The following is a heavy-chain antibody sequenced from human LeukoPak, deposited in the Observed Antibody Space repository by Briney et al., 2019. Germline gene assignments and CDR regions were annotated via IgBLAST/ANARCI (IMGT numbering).Heavy chain of an antibody. CDR3: ARSKVAGIDY. CDR1: GGSFSGYY. D-gene: IGHD6-19*01. J-gene: IGHJ4*02. Sequence: SETPSLTCAVYGGSFSGYYWSWIRQPPGKGLEWIGEINHSGSTNYNPSLKSRVTISVDTSKNQFSLKLSSVTAADTAVYYCARSKVAGIDYWGQGTLVTVSS. CDR2: INHSGST. V-gene: IGHV4-34*01.